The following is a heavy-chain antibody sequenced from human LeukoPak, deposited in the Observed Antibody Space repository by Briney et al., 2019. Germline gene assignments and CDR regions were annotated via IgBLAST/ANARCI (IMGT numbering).Heavy chain of an antibody. Sequence: SETLSLTCTVSGGSISSYYWSWVRQPPGKGLEWIGEISHSGSTNYNPSLKSRVTISVDTSKNQFSLKLSSVTAADAAVYYCARGRLLSSPWGQGTLVTVSS. CDR3: ARGRLLSSP. CDR1: GGSISSYY. J-gene: IGHJ4*02. CDR2: ISHSGST. D-gene: IGHD1-26*01. V-gene: IGHV4-34*01.